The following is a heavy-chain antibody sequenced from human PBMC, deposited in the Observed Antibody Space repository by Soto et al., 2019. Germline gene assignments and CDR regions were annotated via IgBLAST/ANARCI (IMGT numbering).Heavy chain of an antibody. V-gene: IGHV3-33*01. Sequence: GALRLSCAASGFTFSSYGMHWVRQAPGKGLEWVAVIWYDGSNKYYADSVKGRFTISRDNSKNTLYLQMNSLRAEDTAVYYCASIGIAAAGTNFDYWGQGTLVTVSS. CDR1: GFTFSSYG. CDR2: IWYDGSNK. CDR3: ASIGIAAAGTNFDY. J-gene: IGHJ4*02. D-gene: IGHD6-13*01.